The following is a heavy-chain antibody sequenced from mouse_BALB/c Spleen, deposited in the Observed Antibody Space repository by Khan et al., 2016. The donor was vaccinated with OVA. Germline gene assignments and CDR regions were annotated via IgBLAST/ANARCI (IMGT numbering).Heavy chain of an antibody. V-gene: IGHV1S137*01. CDR3: ARPAYDGYYDY. CDR1: GYTFTDYA. CDR2: ISTYSGNT. D-gene: IGHD2-3*01. Sequence: QGQRQQSGPELVRPGVSVKISCKGSGYTFTDYAMHWVKQSHAKSLEWIGLISTYSGNTNYNQKFKGKATMTVDKSSSTAYMELARLTSEDSAIYYCARPAYDGYYDYWGQGTTLTVSS. J-gene: IGHJ2*01.